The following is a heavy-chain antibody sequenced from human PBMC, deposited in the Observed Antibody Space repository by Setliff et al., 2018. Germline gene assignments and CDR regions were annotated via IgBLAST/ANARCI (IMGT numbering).Heavy chain of an antibody. CDR1: GGSISSYY. Sequence: LSLTCTVSGGSISSYYWSWIRQPPGKGLEWIGYIYYSGSTNYNPSLKSRVTISVDTSKNQFSLTLSSVTAADTAVYYCARLPNYVWGSPVDYWGQGTLVTVSS. J-gene: IGHJ4*02. D-gene: IGHD3-16*01. CDR3: ARLPNYVWGSPVDY. V-gene: IGHV4-59*08. CDR2: IYYSGST.